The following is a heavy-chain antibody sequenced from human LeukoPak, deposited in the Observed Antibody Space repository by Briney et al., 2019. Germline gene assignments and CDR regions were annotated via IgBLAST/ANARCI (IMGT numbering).Heavy chain of an antibody. CDR1: GYTFANYD. CDR2: ISGYTGDT. D-gene: IGHD3-10*01. V-gene: IGHV1-18*01. Sequence: ASVKVSCKTSGYTFANYDIYWVRQAPGQGLECMGWISGYTGDTKYAQILQGRFTVTTDTSTSTAYMELSSLRSEDTAVYYCARDTGYYGSGSYGSYYYYMDVWGKGTTVTVSS. J-gene: IGHJ6*03. CDR3: ARDTGYYGSGSYGSYYYYMDV.